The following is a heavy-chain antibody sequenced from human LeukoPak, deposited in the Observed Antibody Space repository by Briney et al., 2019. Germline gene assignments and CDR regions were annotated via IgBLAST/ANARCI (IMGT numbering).Heavy chain of an antibody. J-gene: IGHJ4*02. V-gene: IGHV3-30*04. CDR2: ISYDGSNK. CDR1: GFTFSSYA. Sequence: PGGSLRLSCAASGFTFSSYAMHWVRQAPGKGLEWVAVISYDGSNKYYADSVRGRFTISRDNSKNTLYLQMNSLRAKDTAVYYCARLSVRGSSGRPDYWGQGTLVTVSS. CDR3: ARLSVRGSSGRPDY. D-gene: IGHD6-19*01.